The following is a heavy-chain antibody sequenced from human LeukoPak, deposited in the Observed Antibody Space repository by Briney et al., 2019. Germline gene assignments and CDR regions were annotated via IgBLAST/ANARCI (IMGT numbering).Heavy chain of an antibody. D-gene: IGHD2-15*01. CDR3: ARSVVVAALGY. CDR2: INHSGST. V-gene: IGHV4-34*01. Sequence: SETLSLTCAVYGGSLGGYYCSWIRQPPGKGLEWIGEINHSGSTNYNPSLKSRVTISVDASKKQFSLTLSSVTAADTAVYYCARSVVVAALGYWGQGALVTVSS. CDR1: GGSLGGYY. J-gene: IGHJ4*02.